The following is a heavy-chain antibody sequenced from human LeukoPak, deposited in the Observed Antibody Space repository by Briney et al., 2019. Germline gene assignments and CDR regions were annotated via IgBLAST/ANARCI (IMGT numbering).Heavy chain of an antibody. D-gene: IGHD3-22*01. J-gene: IGHJ4*02. CDR3: ARGARGITMIVVVTKSGFDY. Sequence: SETLSLTCAVYDGSFSGYYWSWIRHPPGKGLEWIGENNHSGSTNYNPSLKSRVTISEDTSKNQISLKLSSVTAADTAVYYCARGARGITMIVVVTKSGFDYWGQGTLVTVSS. CDR1: DGSFSGYY. V-gene: IGHV4-34*01. CDR2: NNHSGST.